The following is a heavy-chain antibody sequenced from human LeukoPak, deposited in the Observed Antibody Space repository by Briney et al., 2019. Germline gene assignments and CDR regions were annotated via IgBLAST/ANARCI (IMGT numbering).Heavy chain of an antibody. J-gene: IGHJ5*02. D-gene: IGHD1-7*01. Sequence: SETLSLTCAVYGGSFSGYYWNWIRQPPGEGLEWIGEIDHSGSTNYNPSLKSRVTISVDTSKNQFSLKVNSMTAADTAVYYCARGRTWNFSWFDPWGQGTLVTVSS. CDR3: ARGRTWNFSWFDP. V-gene: IGHV4-34*01. CDR2: IDHSGST. CDR1: GGSFSGYY.